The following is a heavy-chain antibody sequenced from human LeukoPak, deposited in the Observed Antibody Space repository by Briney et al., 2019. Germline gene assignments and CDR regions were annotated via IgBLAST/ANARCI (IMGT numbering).Heavy chain of an antibody. CDR3: ARDLLTEAGDWGLGFDI. V-gene: IGHV3-53*01. Sequence: TGGSLRLSCAASGFTVSSNYMSWVRQAPGKGLEWFSVIYSGGSTYYADSVKGRFTISRDNSKNTLYLQMNSLRAEDTAVYYCARDLLTEAGDWGLGFDIWGQGTMVTVSS. D-gene: IGHD3-16*01. CDR1: GFTVSSNY. CDR2: IYSGGST. J-gene: IGHJ3*02.